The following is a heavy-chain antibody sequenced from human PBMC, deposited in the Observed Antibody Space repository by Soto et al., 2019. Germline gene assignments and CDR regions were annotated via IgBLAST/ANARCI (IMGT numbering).Heavy chain of an antibody. D-gene: IGHD2-15*01. J-gene: IGHJ3*02. CDR3: ARQRDCSGGSCYGAFDI. CDR2: IYPGDSDT. CDR1: GYSFTSYW. Sequence: PGESLKISCKGSGYSFTSYWSCCVLQMPVKVLEWMGIIYPGDSDTRYSPSFQGQVTISADKSISTAYLQWSSLKASDTAMYYCARQRDCSGGSCYGAFDIWGQGTMVTVSS. V-gene: IGHV5-51*01.